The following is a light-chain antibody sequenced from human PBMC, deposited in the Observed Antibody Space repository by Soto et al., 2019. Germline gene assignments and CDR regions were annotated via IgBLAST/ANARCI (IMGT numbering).Light chain of an antibody. J-gene: IGKJ1*01. CDR2: RAS. CDR1: LSVITS. CDR3: QQYNTYSRT. V-gene: IGKV1-5*03. Sequence: DIQMTQSPSTLSASVGDRVTITCRASLSVITSLAWYQHKPGKAPKLLIYRASTLESGVPSRFSGSGSGTEFTLTISSLQPDDFATYYCQQYNTYSRTFGQGTKVEI.